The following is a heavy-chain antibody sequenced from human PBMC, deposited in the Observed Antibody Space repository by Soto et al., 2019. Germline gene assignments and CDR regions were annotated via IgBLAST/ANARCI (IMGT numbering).Heavy chain of an antibody. CDR1: GFTFSTYD. CDR2: IRTIRDT. V-gene: IGHV3-13*01. J-gene: IGHJ5*02. D-gene: IGHD2-8*01. Sequence: GGSMRLSCAASGFTFSTYDMHWVRQATGKGLEWVSAIRTIRDTSYLDSVKGRFTISRENAKNSVYLQMNSLRAGDTAVYYCARGRSNQYESSPPPKFDPWGRGTLVTVSS. CDR3: ARGRSNQYESSPPPKFDP.